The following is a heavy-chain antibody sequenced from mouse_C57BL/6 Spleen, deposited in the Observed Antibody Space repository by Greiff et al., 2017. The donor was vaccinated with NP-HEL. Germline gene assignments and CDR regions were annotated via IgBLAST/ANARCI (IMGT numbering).Heavy chain of an antibody. J-gene: IGHJ2*01. CDR1: GYTFTSYW. V-gene: IGHV1-52*01. D-gene: IGHD1-1*01. Sequence: QVQLQQPGAELVRPGSSVKLSCKASGYTFTSYWMHWVKQRPIQGLEWIGNIDPSDSETNYNQKFKDKATLTVDKSSSTAYMQLSSLTSEDSAVSYCAKEGGYYGSSYFDYCGHGTTLTVSS. CDR3: AKEGGYYGSSYFDY. CDR2: IDPSDSET.